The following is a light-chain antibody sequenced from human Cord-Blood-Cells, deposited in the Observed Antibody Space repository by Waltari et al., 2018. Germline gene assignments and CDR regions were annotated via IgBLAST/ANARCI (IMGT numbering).Light chain of an antibody. V-gene: IGKV1-12*01. Sequence: DIQMTQSASSVSASVGDRVTITCRASQGISSWLARYQQKPGKAPKLMIYAASSLQSGVPSRFSGSGSGTDFTLTISSLPPEDFATYSCQQANSFPRTFGQGTKVEIK. CDR3: QQANSFPRT. CDR1: QGISSW. CDR2: AAS. J-gene: IGKJ1*01.